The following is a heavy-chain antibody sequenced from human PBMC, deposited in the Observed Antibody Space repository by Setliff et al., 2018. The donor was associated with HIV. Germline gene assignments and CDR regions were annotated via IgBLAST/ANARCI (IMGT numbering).Heavy chain of an antibody. Sequence: SETLSLTCAVSGVSISSQYWSWIRQPPGKGLEWIGFIYYNVNNNYNPFLKSRVSISIDTSKNQFSLTLTSVAATDTAVYYCARSPMDPPPSSWFDPWGQGTLVTVSS. V-gene: IGHV4-59*11. CDR3: ARSPMDPPPSSWFDP. J-gene: IGHJ5*02. CDR2: IYYNVNN. CDR1: GVSISSQY.